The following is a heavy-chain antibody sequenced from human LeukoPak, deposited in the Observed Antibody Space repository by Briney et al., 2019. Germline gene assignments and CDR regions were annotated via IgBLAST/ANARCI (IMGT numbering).Heavy chain of an antibody. CDR3: ARPRRGIAAAIWDAFDI. V-gene: IGHV5-51*01. D-gene: IGHD6-13*01. Sequence: GESLKISCKGSGYSFTSYWIGWVRQMPGKGLEWMGIIYPGDSDTRYSPSFQGQVTISADKSISTAYLQWSSLKASDTAMYYCARPRRGIAAAIWDAFDIWGQGTMVTVSS. J-gene: IGHJ3*02. CDR2: IYPGDSDT. CDR1: GYSFTSYW.